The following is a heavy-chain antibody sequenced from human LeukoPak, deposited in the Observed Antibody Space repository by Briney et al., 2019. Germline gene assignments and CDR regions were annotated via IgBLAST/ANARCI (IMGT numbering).Heavy chain of an antibody. V-gene: IGHV4-31*03. Sequence: SETLSLTCTVSGGSISSGGYYWSWIRQYPGKVLEWIGYIYYSGNTYYNPSLKSRVTMSVDTSKNQFSLKLSSVTAADTAVYYCARDQRWLGTFDYWGQGTLVTVSS. D-gene: IGHD6-19*01. J-gene: IGHJ4*02. CDR3: ARDQRWLGTFDY. CDR1: GGSISSGGYY. CDR2: IYYSGNT.